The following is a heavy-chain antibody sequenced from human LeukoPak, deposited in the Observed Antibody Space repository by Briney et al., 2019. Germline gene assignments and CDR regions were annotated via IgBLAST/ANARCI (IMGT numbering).Heavy chain of an antibody. D-gene: IGHD6-6*01. CDR1: EFTFSSFA. V-gene: IGHV3-23*01. CDR2: ISSSGGST. CDR3: AKDRRRGYYYMDV. Sequence: GGSLRLSCAASEFTFSSFAMSWVRQPPGKGLEWVSTISSSGGSTYYADSVKGRSTISRDNSKNTLYLQMNSLRAEDTAVYYCAKDRRRGYYYMDVWGKGTTVTISS. J-gene: IGHJ6*03.